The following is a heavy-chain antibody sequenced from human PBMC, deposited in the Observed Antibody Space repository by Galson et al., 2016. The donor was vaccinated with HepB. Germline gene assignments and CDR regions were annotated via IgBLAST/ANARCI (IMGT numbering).Heavy chain of an antibody. CDR2: MHHSGST. CDR3: ARRSYYDFWSGFWFDY. V-gene: IGHV4-39*01. J-gene: IGHJ4*02. Sequence: SETLSLTCTVSGVSISSSTLYWGWIRQPPGKGLEWIGRMHHSGSTDYNPSPKSRVTISVDTSKNQFSLKLSSVTAADTAVYYCARRSYYDFWSGFWFDYWGQGTLVTVSS. CDR1: GVSISSSTLY. D-gene: IGHD3-3*01.